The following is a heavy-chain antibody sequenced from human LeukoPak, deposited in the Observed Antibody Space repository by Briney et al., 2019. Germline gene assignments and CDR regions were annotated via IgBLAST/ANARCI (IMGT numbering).Heavy chain of an antibody. CDR1: GGSISSSSYY. CDR3: ARAYSSSWYGPRDWFDP. D-gene: IGHD6-13*01. J-gene: IGHJ5*02. Sequence: SETLSLTCTVSGGSISSSSYYWGWIRQPPGKGLEWIGYIYYSGSANYNPSLKSRVTISVDTSKNQFSLKLSSVTAADTAVYYCARAYSSSWYGPRDWFDPWGQGTLVTVSS. CDR2: IYYSGSA. V-gene: IGHV4-61*05.